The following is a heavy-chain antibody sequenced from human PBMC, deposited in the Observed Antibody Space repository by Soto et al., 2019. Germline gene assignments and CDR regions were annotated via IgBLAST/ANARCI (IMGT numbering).Heavy chain of an antibody. J-gene: IGHJ6*03. V-gene: IGHV3-7*01. D-gene: IGHD3-10*01. CDR2: IKQDGSEK. CDR3: ARDLSNPTMVRGVIITYYYYYMDV. CDR1: GFTFSSYW. Sequence: GGSLRLSCAASGFTFSSYWMSWVRQAPGKGLEWVANIKQDGSEKYYVDSVKGRFTISRDNAKNSLYLQMNSLRAEDTAVYYCARDLSNPTMVRGVIITYYYYYMDVWGKGTTVTVSS.